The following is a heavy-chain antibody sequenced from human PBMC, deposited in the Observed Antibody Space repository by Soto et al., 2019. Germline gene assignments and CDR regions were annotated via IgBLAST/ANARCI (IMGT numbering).Heavy chain of an antibody. J-gene: IGHJ6*02. Sequence: QVQLQESGPGLVKPSETLSLTCTVSGGSISRYYWSWIRQPPGKGLEWIGYMYNTGSTVYNPPFKSRVTISVDTSKNQFSLKLNSVTAADTAVYYCARDLWGYCGTDCYPLDVWGQGTTVTASS. D-gene: IGHD2-21*02. CDR2: MYNTGST. CDR3: ARDLWGYCGTDCYPLDV. CDR1: GGSISRYY. V-gene: IGHV4-59*01.